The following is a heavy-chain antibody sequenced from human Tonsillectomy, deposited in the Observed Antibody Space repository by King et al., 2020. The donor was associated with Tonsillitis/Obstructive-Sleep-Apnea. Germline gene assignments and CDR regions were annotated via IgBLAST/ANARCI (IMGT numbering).Heavy chain of an antibody. CDR3: ARENYGGNSYYFGY. Sequence: QLQESGPGLVKPSETLSLTCTVSGGAISTYYWSWIRQPPGKGLEWVGYVFFSESTKYNPSLKSRVTISIDTSKNQFSLKLSSVTAADTAVYYCARENYGGNSYYFGYWGQGTVVTVSS. D-gene: IGHD4-23*01. J-gene: IGHJ4*02. CDR2: VFFSEST. CDR1: GGAISTYY. V-gene: IGHV4-59*01.